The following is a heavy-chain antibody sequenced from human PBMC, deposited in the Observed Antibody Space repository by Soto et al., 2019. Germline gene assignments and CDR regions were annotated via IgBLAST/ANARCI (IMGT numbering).Heavy chain of an antibody. V-gene: IGHV3-33*01. CDR3: ARDKSLTIRSVKDIRFDP. CDR2: IWYDASNK. Sequence: GASLRLSGAASGFNFSSYGVHWVRQAPGKGLEWVAVIWYDASNKYYAHSVKGRFTISRDNSKNTLSLQMRSLRAEDTAVYYCARDKSLTIRSVKDIRFDPSGQGTVVTVSS. D-gene: IGHD3-10*01. J-gene: IGHJ5*02. CDR1: GFNFSSYG.